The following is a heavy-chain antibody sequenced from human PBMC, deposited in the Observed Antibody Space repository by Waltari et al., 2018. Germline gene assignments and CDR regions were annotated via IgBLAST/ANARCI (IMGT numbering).Heavy chain of an antibody. CDR3: ARSAYFDTKDYSIDY. CDR1: GFTFKNYG. Sequence: QVQLVESGGGVVQPGTSLRLSCTPSGFTFKNYGLHWVRQVPGKGPEWVAIIWYDGSNKYYADSVKGRFTISRDNSNNMAYLQMNSLRVDDSATYHCARSAYFDTKDYSIDYWGQGTLVTVSS. J-gene: IGHJ4*02. CDR2: IWYDGSNK. V-gene: IGHV3-33*01. D-gene: IGHD3-22*01.